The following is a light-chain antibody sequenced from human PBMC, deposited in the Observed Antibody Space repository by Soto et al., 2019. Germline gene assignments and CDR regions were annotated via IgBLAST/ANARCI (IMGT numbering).Light chain of an antibody. V-gene: IGKV1-27*01. CDR3: QKYNSAPLT. J-gene: IGKJ4*01. Sequence: DIQMTQSPSSLSASVGDRVTITCRASQAISNYLAWYQHKPGRLPKLLIYSASIVLPGVPSRFSGSGSGTEFTLTISGLQPEDLATYYCQKYNSAPLTFGGGTKLQIK. CDR1: QAISNY. CDR2: SAS.